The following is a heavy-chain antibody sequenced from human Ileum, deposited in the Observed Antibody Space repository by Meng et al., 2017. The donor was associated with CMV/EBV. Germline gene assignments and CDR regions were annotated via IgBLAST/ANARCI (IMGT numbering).Heavy chain of an antibody. CDR2: IYYSGST. D-gene: IGHD3-10*01. Sequence: SETLSLTCSASRGSVTSGDSYWTWVRQYPGKGLEWIGNIYYSGSTNYNSSLKSRVTISTDTSKNQFPLKLSSVTAADTAVYYCARDGTSGADAMDVWGQGTTVTVSS. CDR1: RGSVTSGDSY. CDR3: ARDGTSGADAMDV. V-gene: IGHV4-61*08. J-gene: IGHJ6*02.